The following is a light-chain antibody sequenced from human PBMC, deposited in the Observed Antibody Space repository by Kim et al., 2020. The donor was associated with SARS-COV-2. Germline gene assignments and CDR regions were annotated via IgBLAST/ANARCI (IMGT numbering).Light chain of an antibody. CDR2: DAS. CDR3: QQYGASPRT. V-gene: IGKV3-20*01. Sequence: SPGDRATLSCRASQSVNGRYLAWYQQKPGQAPRLLIYDASNRATGIPDRFSGSGSGTDFTLTIRRLEPEDFAVYYCQQYGASPRTFGQGTKVEIK. CDR1: QSVNGRY. J-gene: IGKJ1*01.